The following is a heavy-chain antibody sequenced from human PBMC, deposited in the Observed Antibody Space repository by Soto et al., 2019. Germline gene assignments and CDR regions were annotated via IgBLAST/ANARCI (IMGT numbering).Heavy chain of an antibody. CDR2: IYWNDDK. CDR3: AHRPVEYSSSSAYNWLDP. J-gene: IGHJ5*02. CDR1: GFSLSTSGVG. D-gene: IGHD6-6*01. Sequence: SGPTLVNPTQTLTLTCTFSGFSLSTSGVGVGWIRQPPGKALEWLALIYWNDDKRYSPSLKSRLTITKDTSKNQVVLTMTNMDHVDTATYYCAHRPVEYSSSSAYNWLDPWGQGTMVTVSS. V-gene: IGHV2-5*01.